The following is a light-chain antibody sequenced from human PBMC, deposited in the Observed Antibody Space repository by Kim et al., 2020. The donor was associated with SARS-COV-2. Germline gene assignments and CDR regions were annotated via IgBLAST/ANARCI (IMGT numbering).Light chain of an antibody. V-gene: IGKV3-20*01. CDR2: GAS. CDR1: RSVSSSY. Sequence: EIVLTQSPGTLSLSPGERATLSCRASRSVSSSYLAWYQQKPGQAPRLLMYGASSRATGIPDRFSGSGSGTDFTLTISRLEPEDSAVYYFQQFGSSPRTFGQGTKVDIK. CDR3: QQFGSSPRT. J-gene: IGKJ1*01.